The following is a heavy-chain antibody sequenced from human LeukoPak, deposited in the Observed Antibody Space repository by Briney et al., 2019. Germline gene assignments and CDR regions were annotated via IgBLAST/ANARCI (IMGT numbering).Heavy chain of an antibody. CDR2: ISWNSGSI. CDR3: AKVRMGGYYDY. J-gene: IGHJ4*02. D-gene: IGHD3-10*01. Sequence: QPGRSLRLSCAASGFTFDDYAMHWVRQAPGKGLEWVSGISWNSGSIGYADSVKGRFTISRDNAKNSLYLQMNSLRAEDTALYYCAKVRMGGYYDYWGQGTLVTVSS. CDR1: GFTFDDYA. V-gene: IGHV3-9*01.